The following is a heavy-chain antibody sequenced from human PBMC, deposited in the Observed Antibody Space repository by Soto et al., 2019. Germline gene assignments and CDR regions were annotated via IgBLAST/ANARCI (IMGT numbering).Heavy chain of an antibody. V-gene: IGHV3-33*08. J-gene: IGHJ4*02. CDR1: GFTFRNHA. D-gene: IGHD6-6*01. Sequence: QVQLVESGGGVVQPGRSLRLSCAASGFTFRNHAMHWVRQAPGKGLEWVGLIWYDGTSKYYADSVKGRFTISRDNSKNTLYLEMNCLRVEDKAIYYCARDQGVVIIKDHWGQGTLVTVSS. CDR3: ARDQGVVIIKDH. CDR2: IWYDGTSK.